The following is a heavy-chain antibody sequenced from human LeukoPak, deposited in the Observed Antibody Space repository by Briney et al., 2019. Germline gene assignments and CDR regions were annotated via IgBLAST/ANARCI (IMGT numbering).Heavy chain of an antibody. CDR2: LNPNSGDT. J-gene: IGHJ4*02. CDR1: GSTFTDYY. Sequence: GASVKVSCKASGSTFTDYYMHWVRHAPGQGLEWMGWLNPNSGDTNYAQKFPGRVSMTRDTAISTAYMDLSDLRSDDTAVYYCARGRNIEMTTMSGGSDYWGQGTLVTVSS. V-gene: IGHV1-2*02. D-gene: IGHD5-24*01. CDR3: ARGRNIEMTTMSGGSDY.